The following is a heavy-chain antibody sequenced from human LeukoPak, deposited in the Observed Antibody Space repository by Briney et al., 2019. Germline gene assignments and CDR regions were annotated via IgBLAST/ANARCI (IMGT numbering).Heavy chain of an antibody. Sequence: PGGSLRLSCAASGFTFSSYAMHWVRQAPGKGLEWVAVISYDGSNKYYADSVKGRFTISRDNSKNTLYLQMNSLRAEDTAVYYCAKDPSWVITYYFDYWGQGTLVTVSS. CDR3: AKDPSWVITYYFDY. CDR1: GFTFSSYA. V-gene: IGHV3-30*04. J-gene: IGHJ4*02. D-gene: IGHD3-22*01. CDR2: ISYDGSNK.